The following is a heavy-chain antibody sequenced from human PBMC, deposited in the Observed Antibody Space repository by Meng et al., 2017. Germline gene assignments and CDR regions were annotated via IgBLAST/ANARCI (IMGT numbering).Heavy chain of an antibody. J-gene: IGHJ4*02. CDR2: TYYRSKWYN. V-gene: IGHV6-1*01. D-gene: IGHD6-19*01. CDR1: GDSVSSNSAA. CDR3: ARGPNAGYSSGWRFDY. Sequence: LRLSCAISGDSVSSNSAAWNWIRQSPSRGLEWLGRTYYRSKWYNDYAVSVKSRITINPDTSKNQFSLQLNSVTPEDTAVYYCARGPNAGYSSGWRFDYWGQGTLVTFSS.